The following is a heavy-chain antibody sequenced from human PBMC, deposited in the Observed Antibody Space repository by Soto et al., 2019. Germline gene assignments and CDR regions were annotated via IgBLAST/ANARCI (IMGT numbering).Heavy chain of an antibody. CDR1: GYTFGNND. CDR2: MNPNSGKG. Sequence: QVQLVQSGAEVKKPGASVKVSCKASGYTFGNNDINWVRQGTGQGLEWMGWMNPNSGKGGYAQKFQGRVTMTRDTSTSTAYMELSSLTSDDTAIYYCARMATSGTLNWFDPWGQGTLVTVSS. V-gene: IGHV1-8*01. CDR3: ARMATSGTLNWFDP. J-gene: IGHJ5*01.